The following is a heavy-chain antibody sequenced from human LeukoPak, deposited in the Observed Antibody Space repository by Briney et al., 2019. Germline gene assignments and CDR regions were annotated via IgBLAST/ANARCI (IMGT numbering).Heavy chain of an antibody. CDR1: GYTFTSYG. V-gene: IGHV1-18*01. J-gene: IGHJ6*02. CDR3: ARAGSTSSNYYCYGMDV. Sequence: ASVKVSCKASGYTFTSYGISWVRQAPGQGLEWMGWISAYNGNTNYAQKLQGRVTMTTDTSTSTAYMELRSLRSDDTAVYYCARAGSTSSNYYCYGMDVWGQGTTVTVSS. CDR2: ISAYNGNT. D-gene: IGHD2-2*01.